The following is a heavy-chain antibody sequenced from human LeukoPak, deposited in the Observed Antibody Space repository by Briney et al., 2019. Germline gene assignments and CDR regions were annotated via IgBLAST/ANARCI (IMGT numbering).Heavy chain of an antibody. CDR2: INPNSGGT. V-gene: IGHV1-2*02. CDR1: GYTFTGYY. J-gene: IGHJ6*03. CDR3: ARDQRQLGYYYYYMDV. D-gene: IGHD6-6*01. Sequence: ASVKVSCKASGYTFTGYYMHWVRQAPGQGLEWMGWINPNSGGTSYAQKFQGRVTMTRDTSISTAYMELSRLRSDDTAVYYCARDQRQLGYYYYYMDVWGKGTTVTVSS.